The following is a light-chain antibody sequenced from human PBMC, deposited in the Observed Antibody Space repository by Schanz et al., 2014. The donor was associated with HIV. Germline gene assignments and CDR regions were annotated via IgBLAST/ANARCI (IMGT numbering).Light chain of an antibody. V-gene: IGLV2-23*02. Sequence: QSALTQPASVSGSPGQSITISCTGTSNDVGSTNRVSWYQQHPDKAPKLMIYEVTRRPPGVSSRFSGSKSGNTASLTISGLQSEDEADYYCFSSVGSDLLYVFGTGTLVTVL. J-gene: IGLJ1*01. CDR1: SNDVGSTNR. CDR2: EVT. CDR3: FSSVGSDLLYV.